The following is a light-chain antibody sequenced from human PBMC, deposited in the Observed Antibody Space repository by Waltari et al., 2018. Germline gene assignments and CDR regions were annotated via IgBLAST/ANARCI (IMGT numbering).Light chain of an antibody. CDR3: QQYYSRRT. V-gene: IGKV4-1*01. J-gene: IGKJ1*01. CDR2: WAS. CDR1: QSVLYNSNDTNY. Sequence: DIVMTQSPEFLAVSLGERATINCKSSQSVLYNSNDTNYLDWSQQKPGQPPKLLIYWASTRQSGVPDRFSGSGSGTDFTRTINSLQAEDVAVYYCQQYYSRRTFGRGTRVEIK.